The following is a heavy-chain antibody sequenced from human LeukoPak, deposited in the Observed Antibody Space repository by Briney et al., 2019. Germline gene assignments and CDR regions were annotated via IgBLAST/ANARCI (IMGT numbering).Heavy chain of an antibody. CDR3: ARDARLVAPDAFDI. V-gene: IGHV3-21*01. J-gene: IGHJ3*02. D-gene: IGHD5-12*01. CDR2: ISTGSSYI. CDR1: GFTFSTYS. Sequence: GGSLRLSCAASGFTFSTYSMNWVRQAPGKGLEWVSSISTGSSYIYYADSVKGRFTISRDNAKNSLYLQMNSLRAEDTAVYYCARDARLVAPDAFDIWGQGTMVTVSS.